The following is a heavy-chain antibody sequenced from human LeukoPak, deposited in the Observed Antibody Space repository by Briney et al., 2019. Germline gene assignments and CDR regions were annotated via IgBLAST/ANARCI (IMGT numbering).Heavy chain of an antibody. CDR1: GFTITPYW. Sequence: PGGSLRLSCAASGFTITPYWMHWVRQVPGKGLVWVSRINSDGYSTNYADSVKGRFTISRDNAKNTPYLQINNLRADDTAVYYCARDNGFSLFATWGPGTLVTVSS. CDR3: ARDNGFSLFAT. V-gene: IGHV3-74*01. J-gene: IGHJ5*02. CDR2: INSDGYST. D-gene: IGHD5-18*01.